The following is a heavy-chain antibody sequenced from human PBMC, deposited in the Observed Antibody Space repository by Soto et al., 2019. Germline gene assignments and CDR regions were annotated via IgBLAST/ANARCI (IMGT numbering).Heavy chain of an antibody. CDR3: ARDRVAAEGMFDY. Sequence: PSETLSLTCTVSGGSISSYYWSWIRQPPGKGLEWIGYIYYSGSTNYNPSLKSRVTISVDTSKNQFSLKLSSVTAADTAVYYCARDRVAAEGMFDYWGQGTLVTVSS. CDR1: GGSISSYY. D-gene: IGHD6-13*01. CDR2: IYYSGST. J-gene: IGHJ4*02. V-gene: IGHV4-59*12.